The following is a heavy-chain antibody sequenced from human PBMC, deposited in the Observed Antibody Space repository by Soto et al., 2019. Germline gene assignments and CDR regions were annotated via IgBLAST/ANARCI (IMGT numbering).Heavy chain of an antibody. CDR2: ISYDGSKK. Sequence: GGSLRLSCAVSGLTFRSYGMHWVRQAPGKGLEWVAIISYDGSKKYYLDSVKGRFTISRDNSRNTLYLEMNSLRVEDTAVYYCAKDTGYCSSISCNPGNNWFDPWGQGTLVTVSS. V-gene: IGHV3-30*18. CDR1: GLTFRSYG. D-gene: IGHD2-2*01. J-gene: IGHJ5*02. CDR3: AKDTGYCSSISCNPGNNWFDP.